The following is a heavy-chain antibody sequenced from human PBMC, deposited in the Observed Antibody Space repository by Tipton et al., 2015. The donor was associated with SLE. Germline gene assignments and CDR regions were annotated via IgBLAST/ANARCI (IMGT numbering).Heavy chain of an antibody. V-gene: IGHV1-2*06. Sequence: QLVQSGAEVKKPGASVKVSCKPSGYTFTGYYVHWVRQAPGQGLEWMGRINPNSGDTKYAPKFQGRVTMTRDTSISTAYMALSSLGSDDTAMYYCARGGGGFDYWGQGTLVTVSS. J-gene: IGHJ4*02. CDR2: INPNSGDT. CDR1: GYTFTGYY. D-gene: IGHD3-16*01. CDR3: ARGGGGFDY.